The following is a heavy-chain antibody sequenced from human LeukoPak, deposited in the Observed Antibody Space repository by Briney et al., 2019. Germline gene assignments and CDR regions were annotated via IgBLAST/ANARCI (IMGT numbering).Heavy chain of an antibody. D-gene: IGHD6-19*01. Sequence: GGSLRLSCAASGFPFSSRWMSWVRQASGKGLEWVGRIKSKTDGGTTDYAAPVKGRFTISRDDSKNTLNLQMNSLKTEDTAVYYCTPSIAVAGSLDYWGQGTLVTVSS. CDR1: GFPFSSRW. V-gene: IGHV3-15*01. CDR2: IKSKTDGGTT. CDR3: TPSIAVAGSLDY. J-gene: IGHJ4*02.